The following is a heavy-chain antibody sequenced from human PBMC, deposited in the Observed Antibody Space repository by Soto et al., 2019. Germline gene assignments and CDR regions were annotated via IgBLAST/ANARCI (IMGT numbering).Heavy chain of an antibody. J-gene: IGHJ3*01. Sequence: GGSLRLSCAASEFTFRSYWMHWVRQSPGKGLVWVSRISGDVSSTTYADSVRGRFTISRDNAKNTVYLQMDSLRAEDTAVYYCARSLPGTYGAFDLWGQGTMVTVSS. CDR1: EFTFRSYW. D-gene: IGHD1-7*01. CDR2: ISGDVSST. V-gene: IGHV3-74*01. CDR3: ARSLPGTYGAFDL.